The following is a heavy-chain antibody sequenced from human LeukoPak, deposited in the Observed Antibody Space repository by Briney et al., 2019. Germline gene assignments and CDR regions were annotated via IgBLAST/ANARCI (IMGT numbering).Heavy chain of an antibody. CDR3: ARSVSPDAFDI. CDR2: TSLDGSNK. Sequence: PGGSLRLSCAASGFTFSSYAIHWVRQAPGKGLEWVAVTSLDGSNKLYADSVKGRFTISRDNSKNTLYLQMNSLRAEDTAVYYCARSVSPDAFDIWGQGTMVTVSS. V-gene: IGHV3-30*04. CDR1: GFTFSSYA. J-gene: IGHJ3*02. D-gene: IGHD2-8*01.